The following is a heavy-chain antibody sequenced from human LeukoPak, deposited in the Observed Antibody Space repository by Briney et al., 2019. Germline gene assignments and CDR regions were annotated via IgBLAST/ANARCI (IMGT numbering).Heavy chain of an antibody. Sequence: GGSLRLSCAASGFTFSSYSMNWVRQAPGKGLEWVSSISSSSSYIYYADSVKGRFTISRDNAKNSLYLQMNSLRAEDTAVYYCARSLIDYGDYVGTYYFDHWGQGTLVTVSS. V-gene: IGHV3-21*01. J-gene: IGHJ4*02. D-gene: IGHD4-17*01. CDR1: GFTFSSYS. CDR2: ISSSSSYI. CDR3: ARSLIDYGDYVGTYYFDH.